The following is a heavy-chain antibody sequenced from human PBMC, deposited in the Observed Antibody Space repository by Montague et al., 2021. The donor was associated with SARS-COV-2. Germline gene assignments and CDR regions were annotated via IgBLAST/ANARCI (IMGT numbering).Heavy chain of an antibody. V-gene: IGHV3-48*03. CDR1: GFTFSSYE. Sequence: SLSLSCSAPGFTFSSYEMNWVRQAPGKGLEWVSYISSSGSTIYYADSVKGRFTISRDNAKNSLYLQMNSLRAEDTAVYYCAREKRRITIFGVVIIEYFDLWGRGTLVTVSS. D-gene: IGHD3-3*01. CDR3: AREKRRITIFGVVIIEYFDL. CDR2: ISSSGSTI. J-gene: IGHJ2*01.